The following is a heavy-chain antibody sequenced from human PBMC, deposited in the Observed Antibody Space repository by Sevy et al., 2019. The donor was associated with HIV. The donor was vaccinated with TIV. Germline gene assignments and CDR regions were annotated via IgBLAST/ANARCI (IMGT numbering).Heavy chain of an antibody. CDR1: GFTFSDYY. CDR3: ATPLNYYFGSGHDAFDI. J-gene: IGHJ3*02. CDR2: ISSSGSTI. V-gene: IGHV3-11*04. D-gene: IGHD3-10*01. Sequence: GGSLRLSCAASGFTFSDYYMSWIRQATGKGLEWVSYISSSGSTIYYADAVKGRFTISRDNAKNLLYLQMNSLRAEDTAVYYCATPLNYYFGSGHDAFDIWGQGTMVTVSS.